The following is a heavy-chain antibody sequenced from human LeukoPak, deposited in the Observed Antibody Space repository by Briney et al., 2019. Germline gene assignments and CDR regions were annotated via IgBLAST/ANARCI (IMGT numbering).Heavy chain of an antibody. V-gene: IGHV3-74*01. CDR1: GFTVSSYW. CDR3: ARDGSSWANWLDT. D-gene: IGHD6-13*01. CDR2: INSDGSST. J-gene: IGHJ5*02. Sequence: PGGSLRLSCAASGFTVSSYWMHWVRQAPGKGLVWVSRINSDGSSTTYADSVKGRFTISRDNAKNMLYLQMSSLRAEDTAVYYCARDGSSWANWLDTWGQGTLVTVSS.